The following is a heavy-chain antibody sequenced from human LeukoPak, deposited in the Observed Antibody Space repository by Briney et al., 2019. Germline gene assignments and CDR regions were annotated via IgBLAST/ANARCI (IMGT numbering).Heavy chain of an antibody. Sequence: GGSLRLSCEASGFTFSSYGMSWVRQAPGKGLEWVSGITGSGGSTYYADSVKGRFTISRGNSKNTLYLQMNSLRAEDTAVYYCAKDRPGAILWFDIWGQGTKVTVSS. V-gene: IGHV3-23*01. CDR3: AKDRPGAILWFDI. D-gene: IGHD3-10*01. J-gene: IGHJ3*02. CDR1: GFTFSSYG. CDR2: ITGSGGST.